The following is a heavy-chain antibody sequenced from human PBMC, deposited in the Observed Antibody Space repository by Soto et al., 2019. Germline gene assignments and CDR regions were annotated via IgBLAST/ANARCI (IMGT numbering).Heavy chain of an antibody. Sequence: ASVKVSCKVSGYTLTELSMHWVRQAPGKGLEWMGGFDPEDGETIYAQKSQGRVTMTEDTSTDTAYMELSSLRSEDTAVYYCATYPPTIFGVVIYNWFDPWGQGTLVTVSS. CDR1: GYTLTELS. CDR2: FDPEDGET. CDR3: ATYPPTIFGVVIYNWFDP. J-gene: IGHJ5*02. V-gene: IGHV1-24*01. D-gene: IGHD3-3*01.